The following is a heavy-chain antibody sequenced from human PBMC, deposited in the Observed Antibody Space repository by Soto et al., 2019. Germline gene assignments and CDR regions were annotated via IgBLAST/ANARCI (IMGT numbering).Heavy chain of an antibody. V-gene: IGHV3-21*01. D-gene: IGHD3-3*01. Sequence: PGGSLRLSSAASGFTFSSYSMSWVRQAPGKGLEWVSSIRSSSSYIYYADSVKGQFTISRDNGKNSLYMQMNSLRAEDRAVYYCARDPKNFDFWSGYPNDYYYYGMDVWGQGSTVTV. CDR3: ARDPKNFDFWSGYPNDYYYYGMDV. CDR2: IRSSSSYI. J-gene: IGHJ6*02. CDR1: GFTFSSYS.